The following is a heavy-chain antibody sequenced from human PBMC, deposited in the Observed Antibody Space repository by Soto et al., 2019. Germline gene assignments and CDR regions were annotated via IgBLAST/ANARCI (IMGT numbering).Heavy chain of an antibody. CDR2: ISRTSSAI. V-gene: IGHV3-48*02. D-gene: IGHD5-12*01. Sequence: GGSLRLSCAASGFTLSSYSMNWVRQAPGKGLDWVAYISRTSSAIYYADSVKGRFTISRDNANNLLFLQMNSLRDEHTAVYYCARDGGYSGYDIDYWGMGTLVTVSS. J-gene: IGHJ4*02. CDR3: ARDGGYSGYDIDY. CDR1: GFTLSSYS.